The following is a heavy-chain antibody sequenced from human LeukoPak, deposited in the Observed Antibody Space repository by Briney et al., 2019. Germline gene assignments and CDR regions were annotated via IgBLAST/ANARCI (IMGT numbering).Heavy chain of an antibody. D-gene: IGHD5-12*01. Sequence: GGSLRLSCAASGFTFSSYAMSWVRQAPGKGLEWVSAISGSGGSTYYADSVKGRFTISRDNSKNTLYLQMNSLRAEDTAVYYCAKDWDPSGYDYYYFDYWGQGTLVAASS. J-gene: IGHJ4*02. CDR2: ISGSGGST. CDR3: AKDWDPSGYDYYYFDY. V-gene: IGHV3-23*01. CDR1: GFTFSSYA.